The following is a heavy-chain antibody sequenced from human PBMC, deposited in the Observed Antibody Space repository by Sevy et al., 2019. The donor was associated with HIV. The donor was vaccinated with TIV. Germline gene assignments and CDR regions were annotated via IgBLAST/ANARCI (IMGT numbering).Heavy chain of an antibody. CDR1: VFTFSSYS. D-gene: IGHD4-4*01. CDR2: ISSSSSYI. J-gene: IGHJ4*02. V-gene: IGHV3-21*01. Sequence: GGSLRLSCAASVFTFSSYSMNWVRQAPGKGLEWVSSISSSSSYIYYADSVKGRFTISRDNAKNSLYLQMNSLRAEDTAVYYCARGHDYSPLYYFDYWGQGTLVTVSS. CDR3: ARGHDYSPLYYFDY.